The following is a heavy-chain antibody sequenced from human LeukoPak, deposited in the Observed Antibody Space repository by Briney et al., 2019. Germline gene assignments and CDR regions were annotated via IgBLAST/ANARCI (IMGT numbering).Heavy chain of an antibody. CDR3: ASQYGSRQFDS. J-gene: IGHJ4*02. V-gene: IGHV6-1*01. D-gene: IGHD3-10*01. Sequence: SQTLSLTCAISGDSFSSNSAAWAWIRQSPSRGLEWLGRTYYRSKLYMDSAVSVKSQITINPDTSKNQFSLQLNSVTPEDTAVYYCASQYGSRQFDSWGQGTLVTVSS. CDR1: GDSFSSNSAA. CDR2: TYYRSKLYM.